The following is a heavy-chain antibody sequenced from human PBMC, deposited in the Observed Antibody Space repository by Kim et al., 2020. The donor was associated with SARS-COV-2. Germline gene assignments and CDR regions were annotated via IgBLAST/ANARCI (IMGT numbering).Heavy chain of an antibody. CDR1: CGSISSSSYY. V-gene: IGHV4-39*01. Sequence: SETLSLTCTVSCGSISSSSYYWGWIRQPPGKGLEWIGSIYYSGSTYYNPSLKSRVTISVDTSKNQFSLKLSSVTAADTAVYYCARLGDSSVFDYWGQGTLVTVSS. CDR2: IYYSGST. J-gene: IGHJ4*02. D-gene: IGHD3-22*01. CDR3: ARLGDSSVFDY.